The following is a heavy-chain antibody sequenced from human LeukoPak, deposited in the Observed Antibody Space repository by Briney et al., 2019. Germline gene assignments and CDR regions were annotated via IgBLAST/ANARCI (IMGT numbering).Heavy chain of an antibody. V-gene: IGHV3-53*01. CDR1: GFTVSSNF. CDR2: IYSGGST. J-gene: IGHJ4*02. Sequence: PGGSLRLSCAASGFTVSSNFMSWVRQAPGKGLEWVSVIYSGGSTYYADSVKGRFTISRDNSRNTLYLHMNSLRVEDTAMYHCARDGYYGSGSYWGQGTLVTVSS. D-gene: IGHD3-10*01. CDR3: ARDGYYGSGSY.